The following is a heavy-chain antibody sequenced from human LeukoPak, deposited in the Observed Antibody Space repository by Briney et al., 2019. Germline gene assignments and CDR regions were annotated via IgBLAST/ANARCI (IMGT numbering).Heavy chain of an antibody. Sequence: PGGSVRLSCAASGLTFKNFAMSWVRQAPGKGLEWLAVTSGDEDSTHYADSVRGHFVISTDNSKNTLFLHMNSLRAEDTAVYYCTIDLMTGFSSGWRFGYWGQGTLVTVSS. CDR3: TIDLMTGFSSGWRFGY. CDR1: GLTFKNFA. CDR2: TSGDEDST. V-gene: IGHV3-23*01. D-gene: IGHD6-19*01. J-gene: IGHJ4*02.